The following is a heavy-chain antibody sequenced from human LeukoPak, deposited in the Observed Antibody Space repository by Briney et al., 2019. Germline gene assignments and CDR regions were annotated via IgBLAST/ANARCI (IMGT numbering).Heavy chain of an antibody. Sequence: PGGSLRLSCATSGFTFSSYIMNWVLQAPGKGLEWVSYISSSSSFIYYADSVKGRFTISRDNAKNSLYLQMNSLRDEDTAVYYCARDQFYACDAWGQGTLVTVSS. J-gene: IGHJ3*01. CDR2: ISSSSSFI. CDR1: GFTFSSYI. V-gene: IGHV3-48*02. D-gene: IGHD5-24*01. CDR3: ARDQFYACDA.